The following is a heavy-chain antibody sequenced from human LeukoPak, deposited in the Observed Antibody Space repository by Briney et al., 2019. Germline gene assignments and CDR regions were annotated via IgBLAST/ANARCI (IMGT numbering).Heavy chain of an antibody. CDR3: ARDHPRYGFDY. Sequence: GGSLRLSCAASGFTVSSNYMSWVRQAPGKGLEWVSVIYSGGSTYYADSVKGRFTISRDNSKNTLYLQMNSLRAEDTAVYYCARDHPRYGFDYWGQGTLVTVSS. D-gene: IGHD1-1*01. J-gene: IGHJ4*02. CDR2: IYSGGST. V-gene: IGHV3-53*01. CDR1: GFTVSSNY.